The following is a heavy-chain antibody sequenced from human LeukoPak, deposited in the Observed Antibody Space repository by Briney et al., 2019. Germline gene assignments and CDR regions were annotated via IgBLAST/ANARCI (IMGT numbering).Heavy chain of an antibody. V-gene: IGHV4-34*01. Sequence: SETLSLTCAVYGGSFSGYYWSWIRQPPGKGLEWIGEINHSGSTNYNPSLKSRVTISVDTSKNQFSLKLSSVTAADTAVYYCARGLTGSFTAARPVYWGQGTLVTVSS. CDR1: GGSFSGYY. J-gene: IGHJ4*02. CDR2: INHSGST. D-gene: IGHD6-6*01. CDR3: ARGLTGSFTAARPVY.